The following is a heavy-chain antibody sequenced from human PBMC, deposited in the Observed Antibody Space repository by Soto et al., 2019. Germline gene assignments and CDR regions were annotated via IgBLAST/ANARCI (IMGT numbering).Heavy chain of an antibody. CDR1: GYTFTSYG. D-gene: IGHD4-4*01. CDR2: ISAYNGNT. Sequence: QVQLVQSGAEVKKPGASVKVSCKASGYTFTSYGISWVRQAPGQVLEWMGWISAYNGNTNYAQKLQGRVTMTADTSTSTAKMQLRILRSDNSAVYYGAGDRDYSKVGFDALGEGTLV. J-gene: IGHJ5*02. CDR3: AGDRDYSKVGFDA. V-gene: IGHV1-18*01.